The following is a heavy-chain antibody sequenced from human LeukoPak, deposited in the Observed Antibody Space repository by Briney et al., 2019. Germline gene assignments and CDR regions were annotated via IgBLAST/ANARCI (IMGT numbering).Heavy chain of an antibody. Sequence: PSETLSLTCAVYGGSFSGYYWSWIRQPPGKGLEWIGEINHSGSTNYNPSLKSRVTISVDTSKNQFPLKLSSVTAADTAVYYCARGKLGYCSGGSCYSQYNWFDPWGQGTLVTVSS. CDR2: INHSGST. J-gene: IGHJ5*02. CDR1: GGSFSGYY. D-gene: IGHD2-15*01. V-gene: IGHV4-34*01. CDR3: ARGKLGYCSGGSCYSQYNWFDP.